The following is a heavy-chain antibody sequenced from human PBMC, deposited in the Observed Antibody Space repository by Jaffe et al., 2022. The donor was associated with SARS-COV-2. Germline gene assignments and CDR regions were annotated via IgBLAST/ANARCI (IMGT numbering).Heavy chain of an antibody. D-gene: IGHD6-19*01. V-gene: IGHV3-7*03. CDR2: IKQDGSEK. CDR1: GFTFSSYW. CDR3: ASHSSGWYIDS. J-gene: IGHJ5*01. Sequence: EVQLVESGGGLVQPGGSLRLSCADSGFTFSSYWMSWVRQAPGKGLEWVANIKQDGSEKYYVDSVKGRFTISRDNAKNSLYLQMNSLRAEDTALYYCASHSSGWYIDSWGQGTLVTVSS.